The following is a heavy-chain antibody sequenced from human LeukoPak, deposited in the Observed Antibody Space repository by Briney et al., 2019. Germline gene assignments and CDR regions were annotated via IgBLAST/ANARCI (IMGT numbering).Heavy chain of an antibody. CDR2: IYYSGST. Sequence: SETLSLTCTVSGVSISSYYWSWLRQPPGKGLEWIGYIYYSGSTNYNPSLKSRVTISVDTSKNQFSLKLSSVTAADTAVYYCARTSYDYGVNWGQGTLVTVSS. D-gene: IGHD4-17*01. J-gene: IGHJ4*02. CDR1: GVSISSYY. V-gene: IGHV4-59*01. CDR3: ARTSYDYGVN.